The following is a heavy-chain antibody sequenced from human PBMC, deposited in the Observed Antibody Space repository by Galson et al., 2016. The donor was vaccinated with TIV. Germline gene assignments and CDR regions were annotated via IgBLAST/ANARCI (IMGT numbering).Heavy chain of an antibody. CDR1: GGVFNNWA. J-gene: IGHJ4*02. V-gene: IGHV3-30-3*01. CDR3: ARDPSQWELDF. Sequence: SCKASGGVFNNWAIIWVRQAPGKGLEWVAVISYDGSNKFYADSVKGRFTISRDNSKNTLYLQMKSLRAEDTAVYYCARDPSQWELDFWGQGTLVTVSS. D-gene: IGHD1-26*01. CDR2: ISYDGSNK.